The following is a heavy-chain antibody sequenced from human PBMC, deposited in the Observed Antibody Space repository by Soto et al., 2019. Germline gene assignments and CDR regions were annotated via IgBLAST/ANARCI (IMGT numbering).Heavy chain of an antibody. CDR2: ISANNGNT. V-gene: IGHV1-18*01. D-gene: IGHD2-2*01. CDR3: ARDGYCSSRRCFDL. CDR1: GYTFTGYG. Sequence: ASVKVSCKASGYTFTGYGISWVRQAPGQGLEWMGWISANNGNTNYAQKFQGRVTMTTDTSTSTAYMELRSLRSDDTAVYYCARDGYCSSRRCFDLWGRGTLVTVSS. J-gene: IGHJ2*01.